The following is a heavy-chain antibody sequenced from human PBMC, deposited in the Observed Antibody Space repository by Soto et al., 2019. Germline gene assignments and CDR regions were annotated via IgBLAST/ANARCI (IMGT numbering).Heavy chain of an antibody. CDR2: IYHSGST. D-gene: IGHD3-22*01. V-gene: IGHV4-30-2*01. J-gene: IGHJ4*02. Sequence: SETLSLTCAVSGGSISSGGYSWSWIRQPPGKGLEWIGYIYHSGSTYYNPSLKSRVTISVDRSKNQFSLKLSSVTAADTAVYYCARAPELRVSSGYYQYYFDYWGQGTLVTVS. CDR3: ARAPELRVSSGYYQYYFDY. CDR1: GGSISSGGYS.